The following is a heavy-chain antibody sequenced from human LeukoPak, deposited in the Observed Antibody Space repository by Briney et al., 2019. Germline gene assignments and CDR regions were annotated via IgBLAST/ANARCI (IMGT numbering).Heavy chain of an antibody. CDR3: ARRIRQDNWFDP. Sequence: MSSETLSLTCTVSGGSISNYYWSWIRQPPGKGLEWIGSIYYSGSTYYNPSLKSRITISVDTSKNQFSLKLSSVTAADTAVYYCARRIRQDNWFDPWGQGTLVTVSS. V-gene: IGHV4-39*01. CDR2: IYYSGST. J-gene: IGHJ5*02. CDR1: GGSISNYY.